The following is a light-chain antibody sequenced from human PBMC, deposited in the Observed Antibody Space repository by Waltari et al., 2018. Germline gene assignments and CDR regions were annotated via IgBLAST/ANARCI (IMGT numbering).Light chain of an antibody. J-gene: IGLJ1*01. CDR2: QNS. CDR3: QAWDSSTAWV. Sequence: SYELTQPPSVSVSPGQTATITCSGDKLGDKYACWYQQKPGHSPVLVIYQNSKRPSGIPERFSGSNSWNTATLTISGAQAMEEADYYCQAWDSSTAWVFGPGTKVTVL. V-gene: IGLV3-1*01. CDR1: KLGDKY.